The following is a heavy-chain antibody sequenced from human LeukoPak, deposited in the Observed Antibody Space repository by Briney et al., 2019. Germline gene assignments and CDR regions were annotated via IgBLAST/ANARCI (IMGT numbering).Heavy chain of an antibody. CDR1: GFTFSSCA. D-gene: IGHD6-19*01. CDR2: ISGSGDST. J-gene: IGHJ4*02. Sequence: GGSLGLSCAASGFTFSSCAMSWVRQAPGKGLEWVSAISGSGDSTYYADSVKGRFTISRDNSKNTLYLQMNSLRAEDTAVYYCAKQSYSSCYTALNFWGQGTLVTVSS. CDR3: AKQSYSSCYTALNF. V-gene: IGHV3-23*01.